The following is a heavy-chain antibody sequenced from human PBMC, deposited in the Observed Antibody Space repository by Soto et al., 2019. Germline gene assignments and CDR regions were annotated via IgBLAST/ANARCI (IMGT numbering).Heavy chain of an antibody. V-gene: IGHV3-30*18. J-gene: IGHJ6*02. D-gene: IGHD5-12*01. Sequence: QVQLVESGGGEVQPGTSLRLSCSASGFIFSDHGMHWVRQAPGKGLEWVAVVSSDGTKTFYADSVKGRLTIYRDNSKNMLYLHINSLRPDDTAVYYCAKDLRQGASGATVYGMDVWGQGTTVTVSS. CDR1: GFIFSDHG. CDR3: AKDLRQGASGATVYGMDV. CDR2: VSSDGTKT.